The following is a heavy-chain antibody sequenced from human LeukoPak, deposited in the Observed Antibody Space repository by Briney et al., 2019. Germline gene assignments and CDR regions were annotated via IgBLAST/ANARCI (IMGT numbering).Heavy chain of an antibody. J-gene: IGHJ4*02. CDR3: ARADSSVDDY. Sequence: GGSLRLSCAASGFTLSNHWMDWVRQPPGKGLVWVSRISTDGTTTIYADSVKGRFTISRDDAKNTLYLQMNSLRAEDTAVYYCARADSSVDDYWGQGTLVTVSS. CDR1: GFTLSNHW. D-gene: IGHD6-19*01. V-gene: IGHV3-74*01. CDR2: ISTDGTTT.